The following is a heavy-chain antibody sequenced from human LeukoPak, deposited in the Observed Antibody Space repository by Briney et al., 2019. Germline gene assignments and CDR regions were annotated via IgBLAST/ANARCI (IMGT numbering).Heavy chain of an antibody. V-gene: IGHV1-69*01. CDR2: IIPIFGTA. CDR3: ARGDILTGHGEGDY. J-gene: IGHJ4*02. CDR1: GGTFSSYA. Sequence: SVTVSCTASGGTFSSYAISWVRQAPGQGLEWMGGIIPIFGTANYAQKFQGRVTITADESTSTAYMELSSLRSEDTAVYYCARGDILTGHGEGDYWGQGTLVTVSS. D-gene: IGHD3-9*01.